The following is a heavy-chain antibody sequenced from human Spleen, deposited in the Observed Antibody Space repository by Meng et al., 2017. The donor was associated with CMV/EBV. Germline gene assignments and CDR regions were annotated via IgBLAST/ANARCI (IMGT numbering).Heavy chain of an antibody. V-gene: IGHV3-48*04. CDR1: GASISSYF. J-gene: IGHJ6*02. CDR3: AREGGGVVPAAILVYYYYGLDV. D-gene: IGHD2-2*02. Sequence: ETLSLTCTVSGASISSYFWNWIRQPPGKGLEWVAYISGGSSSIYYADSVKGRFTISRDNAKNSLYLQMNSLRAEDTAVYYCAREGGGVVPAAILVYYYYGLDVWGQGTTVTVSS. CDR2: ISGGSSSI.